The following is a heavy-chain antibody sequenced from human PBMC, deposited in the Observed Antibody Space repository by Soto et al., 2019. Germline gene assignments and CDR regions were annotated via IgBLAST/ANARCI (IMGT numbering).Heavy chain of an antibody. CDR3: ARHGGTPDLYFDY. D-gene: IGHD3-16*01. CDR2: INWIGGST. Sequence: GGSLRLSCAASGFPFDDYSMNWVRQAPGKGLEWVSAINWIGGSTNYADSMKGRFTISRDNAKNSLYLQMSSLRAEDTALYYCARHGGTPDLYFDYWGQGTPVTVSS. J-gene: IGHJ4*02. V-gene: IGHV3-20*04. CDR1: GFPFDDYS.